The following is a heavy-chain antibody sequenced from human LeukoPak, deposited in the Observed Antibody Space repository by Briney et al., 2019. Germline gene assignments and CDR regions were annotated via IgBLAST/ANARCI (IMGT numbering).Heavy chain of an antibody. V-gene: IGHV3-23*01. CDR3: ARDSNYDFWSGYHNWFDP. CDR1: GFTFGSYA. D-gene: IGHD3-3*01. CDR2: ISGSGGST. Sequence: GGSLRLSCAASGFTFGSYAMSWVRQAPGKGLECVSSISGSGGSTYYADSVKGRFTISRDNSENTLYLQMNSLRAEDTAVYYCARDSNYDFWSGYHNWFDPWGQGTLVTVSS. J-gene: IGHJ5*02.